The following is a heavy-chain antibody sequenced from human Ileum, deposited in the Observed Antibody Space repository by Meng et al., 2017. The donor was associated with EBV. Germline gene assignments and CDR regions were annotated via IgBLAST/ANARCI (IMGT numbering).Heavy chain of an antibody. D-gene: IGHD1/OR15-1a*01. CDR1: GDTFTTSA. J-gene: IGHJ5*01. Sequence: QGQLVQSETGAQKSGSSVRISCKAAGDTFTTSALSWVRQAPGPGLEWMCVIIPMFDNPNYAQNFQARVTITADKSTSTLYMDLNSLTSDDTAIYYCARASPNVEQSFDSWGPETLVTVSS. V-gene: IGHV1-69*14. CDR2: IIPMFDNP. CDR3: ARASPNVEQSFDS.